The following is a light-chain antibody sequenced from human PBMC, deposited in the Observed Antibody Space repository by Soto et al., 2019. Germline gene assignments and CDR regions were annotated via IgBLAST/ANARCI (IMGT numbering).Light chain of an antibody. V-gene: IGLV2-14*01. CDR2: EVS. CDR1: SSDIGGSKY. J-gene: IGLJ1*01. Sequence: QSALTQPASVSGSPGQSITISCTGTSSDIGGSKYVSWYQQHPGKAPKLLFYEVSNRPSGVSHRFSGSKSGNTASLTISGLQAEDEADYYCSSYTSSSTLLYVFGTGTKLTVL. CDR3: SSYTSSSTLLYV.